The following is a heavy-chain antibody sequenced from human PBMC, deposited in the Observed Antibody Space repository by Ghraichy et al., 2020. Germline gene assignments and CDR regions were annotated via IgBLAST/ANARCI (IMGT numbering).Heavy chain of an antibody. Sequence: SQTLSLTCAVYGGSFSGYYWSWIRQPPGKGLEWIGEINHSGSTNYNPSLKSRVTISVDTSKNQFSLKLSSVTAADTAVYYCARKRDYGSGSYYKKGMDVWGQGTTVTVSS. V-gene: IGHV4-34*01. CDR1: GGSFSGYY. CDR2: INHSGST. J-gene: IGHJ6*02. CDR3: ARKRDYGSGSYYKKGMDV. D-gene: IGHD3-10*01.